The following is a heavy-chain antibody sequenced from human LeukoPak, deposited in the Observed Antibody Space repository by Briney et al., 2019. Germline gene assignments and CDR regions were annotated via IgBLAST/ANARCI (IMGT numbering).Heavy chain of an antibody. D-gene: IGHD6-13*01. CDR1: GFTVSSNY. CDR2: IYSGGST. V-gene: IGHV3-53*01. Sequence: GGSLRLSCAASGFTVSSNYMSWVRQAPGKGLEWVSVIYSGGSTYYADSVKGRFTISRDNSKDTLYLQMNSLRAEDTAVYYCARDPVAAAGSPFDYWGQGTLVTVSS. J-gene: IGHJ4*02. CDR3: ARDPVAAAGSPFDY.